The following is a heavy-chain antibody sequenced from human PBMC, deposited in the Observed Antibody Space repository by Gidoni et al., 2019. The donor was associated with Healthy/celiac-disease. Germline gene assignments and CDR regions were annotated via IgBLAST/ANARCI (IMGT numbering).Heavy chain of an antibody. J-gene: IGHJ4*02. CDR1: GFTFSSYW. D-gene: IGHD6-25*01. V-gene: IGHV3-7*01. CDR2: IKQDGSEK. CDR3: ASQAAVGCLDY. Sequence: EVQLVESGGGLVQPGGSLRLSCAASGFTFSSYWMSWVRQAPGKGLEWVANIKQDGSEKYYVDSVKGRFTISRDNAKNSLYLQMNSLRAEDTAVYYCASQAAVGCLDYWGQGTLVTVSS.